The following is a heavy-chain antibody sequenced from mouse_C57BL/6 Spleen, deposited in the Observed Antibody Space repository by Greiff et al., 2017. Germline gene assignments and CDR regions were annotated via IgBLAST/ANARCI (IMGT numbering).Heavy chain of an antibody. D-gene: IGHD2-4*01. CDR1: GYTFTSYW. Sequence: QVQLQQPGAELVKPGASVKMSCKASGYTFTSYWITWVKQRPGQGLEWIGDIYPGSGSTNYNEKFKSKATLTVDTSSSTAYMQLSSLTSEDSAVYSFARSESGLYDDDGFAYWGQGTLVTVSA. J-gene: IGHJ3*01. CDR2: IYPGSGST. CDR3: ARSESGLYDDDGFAY. V-gene: IGHV1-55*01.